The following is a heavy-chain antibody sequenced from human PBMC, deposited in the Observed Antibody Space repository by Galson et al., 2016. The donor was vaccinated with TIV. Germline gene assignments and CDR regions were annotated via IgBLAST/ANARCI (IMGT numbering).Heavy chain of an antibody. CDR3: TRERRFCGNNCYLSYYYGMDV. V-gene: IGHV3-53*05. CDR2: MSSGGTL. J-gene: IGHJ6*02. D-gene: IGHD2-21*01. CDR1: SLNVNDNY. Sequence: SLRLSCAASSLNVNDNYMTWVRQAPGKGLEWVAIMSSGGTLNYADFVRGRFTVSRDSSKNTLYLQMNSLRPDDKAVYYCTRERRFCGNNCYLSYYYGMDVWGQGTTVTVSS.